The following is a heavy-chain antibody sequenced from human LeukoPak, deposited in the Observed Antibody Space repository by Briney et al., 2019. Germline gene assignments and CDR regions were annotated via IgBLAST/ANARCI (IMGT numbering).Heavy chain of an antibody. CDR2: ITSSSTYI. CDR3: ARDRETFYYGSSGPVLEYSQH. V-gene: IGHV3-21*06. J-gene: IGHJ1*01. D-gene: IGHD3-22*01. Sequence: GGSLRLSCAASGFTFSSYSMNWVRQAPGKGLEWVSSITSSSTYIYYADSVKGRFTISRDNAKNSLHLQMNSLRAEDTAVYFCARDRETFYYGSSGPVLEYSQHWGQGTLVTVSS. CDR1: GFTFSSYS.